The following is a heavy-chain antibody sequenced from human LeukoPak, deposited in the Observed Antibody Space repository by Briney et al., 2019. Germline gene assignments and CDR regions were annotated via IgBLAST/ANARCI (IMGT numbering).Heavy chain of an antibody. CDR2: IFHTGHT. J-gene: IGHJ4*02. D-gene: IGHD3-10*01. V-gene: IGHV4-30-2*01. CDR1: GGSISSGDYP. CDR3: ARGFYGSGSQFDY. Sequence: PSQTLSLNCAVSGGSISSGDYPWSWIRQPPGKGLEWIGYIFHTGHTSYNPSLKSRVTISVDMSKNQLSLKLSSVTAADTAVYYCARGFYGSGSQFDYWGQGTLVTVSS.